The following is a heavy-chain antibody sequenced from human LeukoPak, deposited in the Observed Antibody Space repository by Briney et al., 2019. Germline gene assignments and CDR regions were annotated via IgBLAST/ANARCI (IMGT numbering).Heavy chain of an antibody. CDR3: ARDNYGFDY. J-gene: IGHJ4*02. D-gene: IGHD3-10*01. V-gene: IGHV3-30*04. CDR2: ISYDGSNK. CDR1: GFNFRNYA. Sequence: PGGSLRLSCAASGFNFRNYAMHWVRQAPGKGLEWVAFISYDGSNKYYADSVKGRFTISRDNSKNTLYLQMNSLRAEDTAVYYRARDNYGFDYWGQGTLVTVSS.